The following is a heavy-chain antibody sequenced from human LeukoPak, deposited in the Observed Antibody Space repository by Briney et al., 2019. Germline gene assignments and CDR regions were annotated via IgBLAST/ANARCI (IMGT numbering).Heavy chain of an antibody. J-gene: IGHJ5*02. CDR3: ARSGGCSSTSCYQYNWFDP. D-gene: IGHD2-2*01. CDR2: INHSGST. V-gene: IGHV4-34*01. CDR1: GGSFSGYY. Sequence: PSETLSLTCAVYGGSFSGYYWSWIRQLPGKGLEWIGEINHSGSTNYNPSLKSRVTISVDTSKNQFSLKLSSVTAADTAVYYCARSGGCSSTSCYQYNWFDPWGQGTLVTVSS.